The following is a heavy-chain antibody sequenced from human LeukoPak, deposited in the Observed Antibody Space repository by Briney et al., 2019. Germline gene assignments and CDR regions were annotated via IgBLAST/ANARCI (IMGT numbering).Heavy chain of an antibody. V-gene: IGHV4-34*01. CDR1: GGSFSDYY. D-gene: IGHD3-22*01. J-gene: IGHJ6*03. Sequence: PSETPSLTCGVSGGSFSDYYWSWIRQPPGKGLEWIGEINHSGSTNYNPSLKSRVTISVDTSMNQFSLKLSSVTAADTAVYYCARGWINYDSYYYYMDVWGKGTTFTVSS. CDR2: INHSGST. CDR3: ARGWINYDSYYYYMDV.